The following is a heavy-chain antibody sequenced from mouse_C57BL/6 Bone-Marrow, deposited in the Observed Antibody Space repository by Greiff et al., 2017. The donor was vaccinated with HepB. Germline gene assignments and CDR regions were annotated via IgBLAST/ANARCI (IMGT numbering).Heavy chain of an antibody. CDR3: ARDHYYGSRGAY. V-gene: IGHV1-55*01. D-gene: IGHD1-1*01. CDR2: IYPGSGST. CDR1: GYTFTSYW. J-gene: IGHJ3*01. Sequence: QVQLQQSGAELVKPGASVKMSCKASGYTFTSYWITWVKQRPGQGLEWIGDIYPGSGSTNYNEKFKSKATLTVDTSSSTAYMQLSSLTSEDSAVYYCARDHYYGSRGAYWGQGTLVTVSA.